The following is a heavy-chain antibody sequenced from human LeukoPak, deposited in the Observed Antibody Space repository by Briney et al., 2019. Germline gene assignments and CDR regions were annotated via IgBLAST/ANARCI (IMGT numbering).Heavy chain of an antibody. CDR2: IRGSGGTT. V-gene: IGHV3-23*01. J-gene: IGHJ4*02. CDR3: ARDARDGYGGNPFDY. Sequence: GGSLRLSCAASGFTFSSYAMYWVRQAPGKGLEWVSTIRGSGGTTYYAGSVKGRFTISRDNSKNTLYLQMNSLRAEDTAVYYCARDARDGYGGNPFDYWGQGTLVTVSS. D-gene: IGHD4-23*01. CDR1: GFTFSSYA.